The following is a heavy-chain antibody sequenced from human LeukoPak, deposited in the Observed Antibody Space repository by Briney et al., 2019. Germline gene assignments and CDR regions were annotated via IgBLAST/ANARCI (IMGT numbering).Heavy chain of an antibody. CDR1: GGSISSSSYY. D-gene: IGHD3-22*01. J-gene: IGHJ4*02. CDR2: IYYSGST. Sequence: SETLSLTCTVSGGSISSSSYYWGWIRQPPGKGLEWIVSIYYSGSTYYNPSLKSRITISVDTSKNQFSLNLSSVTAADTAVYHCARLYYDSSGYYQICYFDYWGQGTLVTVSP. V-gene: IGHV4-39*01. CDR3: ARLYYDSSGYYQICYFDY.